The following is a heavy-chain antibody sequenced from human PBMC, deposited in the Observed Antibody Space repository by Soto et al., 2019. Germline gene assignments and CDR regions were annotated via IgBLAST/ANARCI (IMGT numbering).Heavy chain of an antibody. CDR2: ISGSAATT. Sequence: PGGSLRLSCAASGFTFDDYAMSWVRQAPGKGLEWVSGISGSAATTYYADSVKGRLTISRDNSKNTLYLQMNSLRAEDTAVYYCAKGSGVAVGGTAGMFDSWGQGTLVTVSS. CDR3: AKGSGVAVGGTAGMFDS. D-gene: IGHD6-19*01. J-gene: IGHJ4*02. V-gene: IGHV3-23*01. CDR1: GFTFDDYA.